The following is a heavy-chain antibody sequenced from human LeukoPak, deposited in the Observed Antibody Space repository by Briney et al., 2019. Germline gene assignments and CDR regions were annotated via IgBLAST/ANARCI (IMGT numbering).Heavy chain of an antibody. J-gene: IGHJ4*02. V-gene: IGHV3-33*08. D-gene: IGHD3-22*01. CDR1: GFTFSDYY. Sequence: PGGSLRLSCAASGFTFSDYYMSWIRQAPGKGLEWVASIWYDGSKNYYADSVKGRFTISRDNSRNTLYLQMNSLRVEDTAVYYCAGDPYDNYWGQGTLVTVSS. CDR2: IWYDGSKN. CDR3: AGDPYDNY.